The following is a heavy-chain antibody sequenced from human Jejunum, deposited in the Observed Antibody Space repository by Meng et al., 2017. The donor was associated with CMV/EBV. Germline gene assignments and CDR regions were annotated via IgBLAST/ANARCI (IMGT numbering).Heavy chain of an antibody. CDR3: ARGPGASTREGFDY. D-gene: IGHD1-26*01. J-gene: IGHJ4*02. Sequence: QVQLQESGPGLVKPSATLSLTCTVSGGSVNNYYWSWIRQSAGKGLEWIGRFYSSDTYNYHPSLDSRVTVSLDTSKNQFSLNLRSVTAADTATYYCARGPGASTREGFDYWGLGTLVTVSS. V-gene: IGHV4-4*07. CDR1: GGSVNNYY. CDR2: FYSSDTY.